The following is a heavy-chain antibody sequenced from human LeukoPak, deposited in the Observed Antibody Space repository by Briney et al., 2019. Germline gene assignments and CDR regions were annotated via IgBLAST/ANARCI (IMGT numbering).Heavy chain of an antibody. D-gene: IGHD1-26*01. CDR1: GFTFSSYA. J-gene: IGHJ5*02. CDR3: ARAPGGGIVGATAGVWFDP. Sequence: PGGSLRLSCAASGFTFSSYAMSWVRQAPGKGLEWVSAISGSGGSTYYADSVKGRFTISRDNSKNTLYLQMNSLRAEDTAVYYCARAPGGGIVGATAGVWFDPWGQGTLVTVSS. CDR2: ISGSGGST. V-gene: IGHV3-23*01.